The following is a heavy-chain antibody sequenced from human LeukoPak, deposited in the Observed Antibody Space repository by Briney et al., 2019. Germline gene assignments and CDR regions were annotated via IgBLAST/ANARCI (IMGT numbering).Heavy chain of an antibody. CDR2: IHTGNGNT. V-gene: IGHV1-3*04. D-gene: IGHD3-16*01. J-gene: IGHJ5*02. Sequence: VSVKVSCKASGYTFTNYVIHWVRQAPGQRLEWMGWIHTGNGNTEYSQKFQGRVTFTRDTSTSTVYMELSSLRSEDTAVYYFARGFSVWGIPYTWFAPWGKAPL. CDR1: GYTFTNYV. CDR3: ARGFSVWGIPYTWFAP.